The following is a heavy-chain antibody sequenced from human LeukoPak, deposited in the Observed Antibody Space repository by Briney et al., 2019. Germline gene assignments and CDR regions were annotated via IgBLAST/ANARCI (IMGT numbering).Heavy chain of an antibody. J-gene: IGHJ1*01. Sequence: GGSLRLSCAASGFTFSSYGMHWVRQAPGKGLEWVAVISYDGSNKYYADSVKGRFTISRENFKNALYLQMNSLRAEDTAVYYCAKGYYYDSSGALEHWGQGTLVTVSS. CDR2: ISYDGSNK. V-gene: IGHV3-30*18. CDR1: GFTFSSYG. CDR3: AKGYYYDSSGALEH. D-gene: IGHD3-22*01.